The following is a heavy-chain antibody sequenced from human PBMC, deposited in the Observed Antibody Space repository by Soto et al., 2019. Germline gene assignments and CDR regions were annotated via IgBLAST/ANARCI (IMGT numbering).Heavy chain of an antibody. V-gene: IGHV3-21*01. D-gene: IGHD6-19*01. Sequence: GGSLRLSCAASGFTFSSYGMNWVRQAPGKGLEWVSSISSNSDYIYYADSVKGRFTISRDNAKNSVYLQMNSLRAEDTAVYFCARAGRQWLPDYWGQGTLVTVSS. J-gene: IGHJ4*02. CDR3: ARAGRQWLPDY. CDR1: GFTFSSYG. CDR2: ISSNSDYI.